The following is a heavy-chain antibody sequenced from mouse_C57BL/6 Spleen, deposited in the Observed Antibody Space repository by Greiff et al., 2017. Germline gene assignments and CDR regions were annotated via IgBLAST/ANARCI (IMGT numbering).Heavy chain of an antibody. CDR3: TTRGGNYRAMDY. D-gene: IGHD2-1*01. V-gene: IGHV14-1*01. CDR2: IDPEDGDT. J-gene: IGHJ4*01. Sequence: VQLQQSGAELVRPGASVKLSCTASGFNIKDYYMHWVKQRPEQGLEWIGRIDPEDGDTEYAPKFQGKATMTADTSSNTAYLQLSSLTSEDTAVYYCTTRGGNYRAMDYWGQGTSVTVSS. CDR1: GFNIKDYY.